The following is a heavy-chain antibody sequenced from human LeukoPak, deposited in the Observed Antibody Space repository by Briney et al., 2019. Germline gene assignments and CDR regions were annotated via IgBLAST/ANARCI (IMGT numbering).Heavy chain of an antibody. CDR2: FYSSGNA. J-gene: IGHJ6*03. CDR1: GGSISSVTYQ. D-gene: IGHD6-19*01. Sequence: SETLSLTCTVSGGSISSVTYQWGWIRQSPDRGLEWIGTFYSSGNAYYNPSLRSRVSKSVDTSKNQFSLQLRSVTAADTAVYYCARRARSVAVAGTHYYYYYMDVWGKGTTVTISS. V-gene: IGHV4-39*01. CDR3: ARRARSVAVAGTHYYYYYMDV.